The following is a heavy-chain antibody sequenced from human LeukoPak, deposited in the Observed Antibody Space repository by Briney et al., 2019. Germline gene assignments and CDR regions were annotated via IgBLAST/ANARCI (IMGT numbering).Heavy chain of an antibody. J-gene: IGHJ6*02. CDR3: ARDRVYSSSSYYYYYYGMDV. CDR1: GFSFSTYA. D-gene: IGHD6-6*01. V-gene: IGHV3-23*01. CDR2: ISGSGYST. Sequence: GGSLRLSCAASGFSFSTYAMSWVRQAPGKGLEWVSAISGSGYSTYYTDSVKGRFTISRDNSKNTLYLQMNSLRAEDTAVYYCARDRVYSSSSYYYYYYGMDVWGQGTTVTVSS.